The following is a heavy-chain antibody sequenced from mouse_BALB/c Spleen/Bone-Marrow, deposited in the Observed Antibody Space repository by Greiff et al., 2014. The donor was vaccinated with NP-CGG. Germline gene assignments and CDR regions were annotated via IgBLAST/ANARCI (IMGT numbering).Heavy chain of an antibody. CDR1: GFTFSYYT. D-gene: IGHD2-2*01. V-gene: IGHV5-12-2*01. J-gene: IGHJ4*01. CDR2: ISNGGSTT. Sequence: EVMLVESGGGLVQPGRSLKFSCAASGFTFSYYTMSWVRQTPEKRLEWVAYISNGGSTTYHPDTVKGRFTISRDNAKNTLYLQMSSLKSEDTAMYYCARDGYDVGGALDYWGQGTSVTVSS. CDR3: ARDGYDVGGALDY.